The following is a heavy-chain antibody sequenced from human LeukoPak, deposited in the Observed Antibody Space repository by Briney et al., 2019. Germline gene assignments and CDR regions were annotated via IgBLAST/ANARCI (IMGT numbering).Heavy chain of an antibody. CDR1: GFSFSSYT. CDR3: ARRLRGVMSY. J-gene: IGHJ4*02. CDR2: ISGGGDTT. Sequence: GGSLRLSCSASGFSFSSYTMTWVRQAPGKGPEWVSIISGGGDTTFYTDSVKGRFTISRDNSKNTLYLQMNSLRVEDTAVYYCARRLRGVMSYWGQGILITVSS. D-gene: IGHD3-10*01. V-gene: IGHV3-23*01.